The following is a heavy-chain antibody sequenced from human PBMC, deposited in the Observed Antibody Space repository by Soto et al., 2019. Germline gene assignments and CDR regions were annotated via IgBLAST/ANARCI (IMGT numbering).Heavy chain of an antibody. V-gene: IGHV3-74*01. CDR3: AKREGNTYGLFH. CDR1: GFSFSSYW. J-gene: IGHJ4*02. Sequence: EVQLVESGGGLVQPGGSLRLSCAASGFSFSSYWIHWVRQAPGKGLVWVSRIKTDGSSTDYADSVKRRYTISRDNAKNTLYLQMNSLRAEDTAVYYCAKREGNTYGLFHWGQGTLVTVSS. CDR2: IKTDGSST. D-gene: IGHD5-18*01.